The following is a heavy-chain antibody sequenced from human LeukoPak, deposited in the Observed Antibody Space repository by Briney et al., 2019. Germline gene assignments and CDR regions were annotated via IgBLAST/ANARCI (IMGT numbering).Heavy chain of an antibody. Sequence: GGSLRLSCAASGFTFSTYEMNWVRQAPGEGLEWVSYISISGNNKYYADPVKGRFTISRDNAKNSLYVQLTSLRAEDTAVYYCAREGYSSSPNDAFDIWGQGTMVTVSS. CDR1: GFTFSTYE. CDR2: ISISGNNK. CDR3: AREGYSSSPNDAFDI. J-gene: IGHJ3*02. V-gene: IGHV3-48*03. D-gene: IGHD6-6*01.